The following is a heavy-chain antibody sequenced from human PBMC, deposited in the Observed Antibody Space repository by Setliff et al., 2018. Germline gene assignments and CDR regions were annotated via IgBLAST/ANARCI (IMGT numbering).Heavy chain of an antibody. D-gene: IGHD3-3*01. Sequence: SAPLSLTCAVSGDSFSDYYWSWIRQPPGQGLEWIEEINHSGHTNYSPSLRSRVTMSVDTSKKQLSLKLSSVTAADTAVYSCRFWSGYYKNDYWGRGTLVTVSS. V-gene: IGHV4-34*01. CDR2: INHSGHT. CDR1: GDSFSDYY. CDR3: RFWSGYYKNDY. J-gene: IGHJ4*02.